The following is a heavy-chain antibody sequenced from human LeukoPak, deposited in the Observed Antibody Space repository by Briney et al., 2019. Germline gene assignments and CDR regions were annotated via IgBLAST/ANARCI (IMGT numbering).Heavy chain of an antibody. D-gene: IGHD5-12*01. CDR1: GYTFTGYY. J-gene: IGHJ4*02. Sequence: AASVKVSCKASGYTFTGYYMHWVRQAPGQGLEWMGWINPNSGGTNYAQKLQGRVTMTRDTSISTAYMELSRLRSDDTAVYYCASLGGYSGYDSDYWGQGTLVTVSS. CDR2: INPNSGGT. V-gene: IGHV1-2*02. CDR3: ASLGGYSGYDSDY.